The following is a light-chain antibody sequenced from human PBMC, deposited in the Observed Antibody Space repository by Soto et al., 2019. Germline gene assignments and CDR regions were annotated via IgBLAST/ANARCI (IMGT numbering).Light chain of an antibody. CDR1: SSNIGRNH. J-gene: IGLJ2*01. CDR2: DSD. CDR3: GTWDSSLRAVI. V-gene: IGLV1-51*01. Sequence: QSVLTQPPSVSAAPGQTVTISCSGSSSNIGRNHVSWYQQFPEAAPKLLIYDSDKRPSDIPDRFSGSKSATSATLGITGLQTGDEADYYCGTWDSSLRAVIFGGGTKLTVL.